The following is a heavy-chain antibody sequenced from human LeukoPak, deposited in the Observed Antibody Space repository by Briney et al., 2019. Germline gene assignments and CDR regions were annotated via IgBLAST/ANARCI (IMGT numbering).Heavy chain of an antibody. J-gene: IGHJ4*02. CDR2: ISSSGSTI. D-gene: IGHD5-12*01. V-gene: IGHV3-11*01. Sequence: AGGSLRLSCAASGFTFRDYYMSWIRQAPGKGLEWVSYISSSGSTIYYADSVKGRFTISRDNAKNSLYLQMNSLRAEDTAVYYCARGPDIVATISYYLDYWGQGTLVTVSS. CDR3: ARGPDIVATISYYLDY. CDR1: GFTFRDYY.